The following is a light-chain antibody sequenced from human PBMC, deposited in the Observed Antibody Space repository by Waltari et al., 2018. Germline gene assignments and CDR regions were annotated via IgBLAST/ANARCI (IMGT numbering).Light chain of an antibody. CDR1: SSNIGNNY. CDR3: GTWDSSLSAGGV. V-gene: IGLV1-51*01. CDR2: DNN. Sequence: QSVLTQPPSVSAAPGQKVTISCSGSSSNIGNNYVSWYQQVPGTGPKLLIHDNNKLPSGIPDRFSGSKGGTSATLGITGLQTGDEADYYCGTWDSSLSAGGVFGTGTKVTVL. J-gene: IGLJ1*01.